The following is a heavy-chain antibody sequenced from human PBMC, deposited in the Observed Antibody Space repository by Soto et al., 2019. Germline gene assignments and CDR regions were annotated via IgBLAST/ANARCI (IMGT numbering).Heavy chain of an antibody. D-gene: IGHD6-13*01. CDR1: GYTFTSYG. CDR2: ISAYNGNT. V-gene: IGHV1-18*04. CDR3: ARAPRGQQLWENWFDP. J-gene: IGHJ5*02. Sequence: ASVKFSCKASGYTFTSYGISWVRQAPGQGLEWMGWISAYNGNTNYAQKLQGRVTMTTDTSTSTAYMELRSLRSDDTAVYYCARAPRGQQLWENWFDPWGQGTLVTVSS.